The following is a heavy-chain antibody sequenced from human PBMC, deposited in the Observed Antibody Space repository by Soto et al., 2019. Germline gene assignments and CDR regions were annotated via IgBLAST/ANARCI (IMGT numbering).Heavy chain of an antibody. CDR2: ISGSGGST. CDR1: GFTFINYA. CDR3: AKSRVATRELDY. J-gene: IGHJ4*02. D-gene: IGHD5-12*01. V-gene: IGHV3-23*01. Sequence: GGSLRLSCAASGFTFINYAMTWVRQAPGKGLEWVSFISGSGGSTDYAESVKGRFTISRDNSKNTLYLQMSSLRAEDTAVYYCAKSRVATRELDYWGQGTLVTVSS.